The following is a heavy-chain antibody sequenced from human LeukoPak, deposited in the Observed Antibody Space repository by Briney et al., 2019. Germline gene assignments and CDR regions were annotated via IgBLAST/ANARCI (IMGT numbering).Heavy chain of an antibody. V-gene: IGHV3-7*01. CDR2: IKQDGSEK. D-gene: IGHD5-24*01. CDR1: GFTFSSYW. Sequence: GGSLRLSCAASGFTFSSYWMSWVRQAPGKGLEWVANIKQDGSEKYYVDSVKGRFTISRDNAKNSLYLQMNSPRAEDTAVYYCARDHTKRGSLLCYYGMDVWGQGTTVTVSS. J-gene: IGHJ6*02. CDR3: ARDHTKRGSLLCYYGMDV.